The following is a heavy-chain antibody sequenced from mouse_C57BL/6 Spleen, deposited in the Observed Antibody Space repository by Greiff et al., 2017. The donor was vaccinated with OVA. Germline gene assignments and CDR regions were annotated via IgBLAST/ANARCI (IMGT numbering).Heavy chain of an antibody. CDR1: GYTFTSYW. CDR3: ARGQLSLGFAY. J-gene: IGHJ3*01. V-gene: IGHV1-50*01. D-gene: IGHD3-2*02. Sequence: VQLQQSGAELVKPGASVKLSCKASGYTFTSYWMQWVKQRPGQGLEWIGEIDPSDSYTNYNQKFKGKATLTVDTSSSTAYMQLSSLTSEDSAVYYCARGQLSLGFAYWGQGTLVTVSA. CDR2: IDPSDSYT.